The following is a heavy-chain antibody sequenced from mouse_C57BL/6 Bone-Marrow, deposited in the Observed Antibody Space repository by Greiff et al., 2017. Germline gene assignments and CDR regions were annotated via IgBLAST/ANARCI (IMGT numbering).Heavy chain of an antibody. J-gene: IGHJ3*01. V-gene: IGHV7-1*01. CDR1: GFTFSDFY. CDR3: ARDSQFSRFAY. Sequence: EVQGVESGGGLVQSGRSLRLSCATSGFTFSDFYMEWVRQAPGKGLEWIAASRNKANDYTTEYSASVKGRFIVSRDTSQSILYLQMNALRAEDTAIYYCARDSQFSRFAYWGQGTLVTVSA. CDR2: SRNKANDYTT.